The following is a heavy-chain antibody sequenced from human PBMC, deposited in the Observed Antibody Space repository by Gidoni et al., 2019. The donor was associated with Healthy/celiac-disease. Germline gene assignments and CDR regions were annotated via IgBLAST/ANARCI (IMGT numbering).Heavy chain of an antibody. V-gene: IGHV4-59*01. D-gene: IGHD3-16*01. J-gene: IGHJ6*02. CDR1: GVSISSSY. CDR2: IYYSGST. CDR3: ATIAGHDPGGYYYYYGMDV. Sequence: TGSGVSISSSYWSWLRQPPGKGLEWSGYIYYSGSTNYNPSLKSRVTISVDTSKNQFSLKLSSVTAADTAVYYCATIAGHDPGGYYYYYGMDVWGQGTTVTVSS.